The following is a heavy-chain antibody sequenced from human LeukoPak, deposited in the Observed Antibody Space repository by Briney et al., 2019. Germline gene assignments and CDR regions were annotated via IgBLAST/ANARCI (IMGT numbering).Heavy chain of an antibody. CDR1: GYSFTNYW. J-gene: IGHJ3*02. CDR3: ARSIVVVTAALSPTDAFDI. Sequence: ESLKISCKGSGYSFTNYWIGWVRQMPGKGLEWMGTIYPGDSDIRYNPSFQGQVTISADKSISTAYLQWSSLKTSDTAMYYCARSIVVVTAALSPTDAFDIWGQGTMVTVSS. D-gene: IGHD2-21*02. CDR2: IYPGDSDI. V-gene: IGHV5-51*01.